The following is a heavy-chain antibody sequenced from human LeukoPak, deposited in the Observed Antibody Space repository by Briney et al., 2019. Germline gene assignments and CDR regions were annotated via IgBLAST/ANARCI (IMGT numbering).Heavy chain of an antibody. CDR1: GYTFTGYF. Sequence: ASVKVSCKASGYTFTGYFVHWVRQAPGQGLEWMGWINPNSGVTNYAQKFQGRVTMTSDTSINTAYMELSRLRSDDTAVYYCARDSSGYYLGDFDYWGQGTLVTVSS. D-gene: IGHD3-22*01. J-gene: IGHJ4*02. CDR3: ARDSSGYYLGDFDY. CDR2: INPNSGVT. V-gene: IGHV1-2*02.